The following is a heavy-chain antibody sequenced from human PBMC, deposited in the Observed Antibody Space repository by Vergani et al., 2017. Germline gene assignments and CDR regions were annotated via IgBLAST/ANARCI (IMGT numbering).Heavy chain of an antibody. CDR1: GGPFSSYT. D-gene: IGHD2/OR15-2a*01. CDR3: AGGQYGFDY. Sequence: QVQLVQSGAEVKKPGSPVKVSCKASGGPFSSYTISWVRQAHGQGLEWMGRIIPILGIANYAQKFQGRVTITADKSTISAYMELSNLRSEDTAVYYCAGGQYGFDYWGQGTLVTVSS. J-gene: IGHJ4*02. V-gene: IGHV1-69*02. CDR2: IIPILGIA.